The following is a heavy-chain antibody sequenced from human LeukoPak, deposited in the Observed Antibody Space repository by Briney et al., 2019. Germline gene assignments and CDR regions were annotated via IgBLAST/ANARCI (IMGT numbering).Heavy chain of an antibody. D-gene: IGHD3-3*01. J-gene: IGHJ4*02. Sequence: GESLRLSCAASGFTFSSYAMSWVRQAPGKGLEWVAFIRYDGSNKYYADSVKGRFTISRDNSKNTLYLQMNSLRAEDTAVYYCAKDHLASRFLDYGWGQGTLVTVSS. CDR1: GFTFSSYA. V-gene: IGHV3-30*02. CDR2: IRYDGSNK. CDR3: AKDHLASRFLDYG.